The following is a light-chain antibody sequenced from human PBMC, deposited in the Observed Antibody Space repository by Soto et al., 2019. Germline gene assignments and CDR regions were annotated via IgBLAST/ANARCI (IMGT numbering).Light chain of an antibody. J-gene: IGKJ2*01. CDR2: GAS. Sequence: EIVLTQSPGTLSLSPGERATLSCRASQSVSSSYLGWYQQKPGQAPRLLIYGASSRATGIPDRFSGSGSGTDFTLTISRLEPEAFAVYYCQRYGSSPLYTFGQGTKLEIK. V-gene: IGKV3-20*01. CDR3: QRYGSSPLYT. CDR1: QSVSSSY.